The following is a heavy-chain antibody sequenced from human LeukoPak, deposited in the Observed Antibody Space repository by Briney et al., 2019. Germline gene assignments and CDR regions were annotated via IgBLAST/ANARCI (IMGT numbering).Heavy chain of an antibody. CDR3: AKGGAGSGYTLDP. CDR1: GFTFSNHW. CDR2: INNDGSST. D-gene: IGHD3-22*01. J-gene: IGHJ5*02. Sequence: PGGSLRLSCAASGFTFSNHWMHWVRQAPGKGLVWVSRINNDGSSTVYVDSVKGRFTISRDNSKNTLYLQMNSLRAEDTAVYYCAKGGAGSGYTLDPWGQGTLVTVSS. V-gene: IGHV3-74*01.